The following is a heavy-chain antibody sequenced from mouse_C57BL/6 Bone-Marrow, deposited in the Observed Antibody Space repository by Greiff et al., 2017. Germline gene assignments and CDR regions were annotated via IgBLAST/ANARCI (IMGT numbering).Heavy chain of an antibody. CDR1: GYTFTSYG. J-gene: IGHJ2*01. CDR2: IYPRSGNT. Sequence: QVQLQQSGAELARPGASVKLSCKASGYTFTSYGISWVKQRTGQGLEWIGEIYPRSGNTYYNEKFKGKATLTADTSSSTAYMELRSLTSEDSAVYFCARNWASYYFDYWGQGTTLTVSA. CDR3: ARNWASYYFDY. D-gene: IGHD4-1*01. V-gene: IGHV1-81*01.